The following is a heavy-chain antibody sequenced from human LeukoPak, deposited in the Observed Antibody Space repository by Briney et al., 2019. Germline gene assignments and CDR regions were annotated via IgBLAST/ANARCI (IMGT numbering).Heavy chain of an antibody. V-gene: IGHV4-34*01. CDR3: ARVRYYGSGSLSD. CDR1: GGSFSGYY. D-gene: IGHD3-10*01. CDR2: INHSGST. J-gene: IGHJ4*02. Sequence: SETLSLTCAVYGGSFSGYYWSWIRQPPGKGLEWIGEINHSGSTNYNPSLKSRVTISVDTSKNQFSLKLSSVTAADTAVYYCARVRYYGSGSLSDWGQGTLVTVSS.